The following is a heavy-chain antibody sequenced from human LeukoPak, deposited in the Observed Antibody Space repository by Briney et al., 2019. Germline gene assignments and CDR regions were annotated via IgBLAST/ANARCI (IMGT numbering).Heavy chain of an antibody. D-gene: IGHD1-26*01. J-gene: IGHJ4*02. Sequence: SETLSLTCTVSGGSISYYYWSWIRQPPGKGLEWIGYIYYSGSTNYSPSLKSRVTISVDTSKNQFSLKLSSVTAADTAVYYCARRDGRELPDDYWGQGTLITVSS. CDR2: IYYSGST. CDR3: ARRDGRELPDDY. CDR1: GGSISYYY. V-gene: IGHV4-59*08.